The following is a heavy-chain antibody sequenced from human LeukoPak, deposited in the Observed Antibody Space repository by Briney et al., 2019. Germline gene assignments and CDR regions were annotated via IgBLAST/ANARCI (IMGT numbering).Heavy chain of an antibody. CDR2: ISSSGYTI. J-gene: IGHJ3*02. D-gene: IGHD6-13*01. V-gene: IGHV3-48*03. CDR3: AKSKRAAAGMVGAFDI. Sequence: GGSLRLSCAAFGFAFSRYEMNWVRQAPGKGLEWVSYISSSGYTIYYADSVKGRFTISRDNAKNSLYLHMNSLRAEDTAVYYCAKSKRAAAGMVGAFDIWGQGTMVTVSS. CDR1: GFAFSRYE.